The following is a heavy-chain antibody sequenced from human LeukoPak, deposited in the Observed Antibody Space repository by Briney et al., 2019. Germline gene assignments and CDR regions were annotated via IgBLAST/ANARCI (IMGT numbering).Heavy chain of an antibody. CDR2: INHSGST. J-gene: IGHJ4*02. V-gene: IGHV4-34*01. CDR1: GGSFSGYY. Sequence: PSETLSLTCAVYGGSFSGYYWSWIRQPPGKGLEWIGEINHSGSTNYNPSLKSRVTISVDTSKNQFSLKLSSVTAADTAVYYCARGDRTGTTNQDLDYWGQGTLVTVSS. D-gene: IGHD1-7*01. CDR3: ARGDRTGTTNQDLDY.